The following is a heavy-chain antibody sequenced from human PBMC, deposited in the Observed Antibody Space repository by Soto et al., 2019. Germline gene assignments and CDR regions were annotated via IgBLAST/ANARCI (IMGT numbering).Heavy chain of an antibody. D-gene: IGHD3-22*01. J-gene: IGHJ5*02. CDR2: IYHSGST. V-gene: IGHV4-61*08. Sequence: PSDTLSLTCAVSGGSLSSGGYSWSWIRQPPGKGLEWIGYIYHSGSTNYNPSLKSRVTISVDTSKNQFSLKLSSVTAADTAVYYCARAYYYDSRGLFSWFDPWAQGTLVNGSS. CDR1: GGSLSSGGYS. CDR3: ARAYYYDSRGLFSWFDP.